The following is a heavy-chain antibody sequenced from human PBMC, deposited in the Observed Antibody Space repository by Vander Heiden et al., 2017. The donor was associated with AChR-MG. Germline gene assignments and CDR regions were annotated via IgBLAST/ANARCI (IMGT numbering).Heavy chain of an antibody. V-gene: IGHV3-73*02. CDR2: IRSKANKYAT. D-gene: IGHD5-12*01. Sequence: EVQLVESGGGLVQTGGSLKLSCAASGPTFSGPAMHWVRQASGKGLEWIGRIRSKANKYATAYAASVNGRFTISRDDSRNMAYLQMSSLKTEDTAVYFCTSGYDVLDYWGQGTLVTVSS. CDR1: GPTFSGPA. J-gene: IGHJ4*02. CDR3: TSGYDVLDY.